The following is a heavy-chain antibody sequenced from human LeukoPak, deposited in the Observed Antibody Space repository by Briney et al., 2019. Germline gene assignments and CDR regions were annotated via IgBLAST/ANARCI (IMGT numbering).Heavy chain of an antibody. CDR1: GCTFSSYA. J-gene: IGHJ6*04. CDR3: ARIPAEGPYYYYCGMDV. V-gene: IGHV1-69*13. Sequence: SVNVSCMASGCTFSSYAISWVRQAPGQGLEWMGGIMHNLGTANYAQKFQGRVTITEDQSTRTAYMKLNSLRSEDTAVYYCARIPAEGPYYYYCGMDVWGKGTTVTVSS. CDR2: IMHNLGTA.